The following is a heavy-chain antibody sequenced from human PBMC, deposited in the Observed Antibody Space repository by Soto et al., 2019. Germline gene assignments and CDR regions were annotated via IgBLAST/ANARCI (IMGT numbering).Heavy chain of an antibody. CDR2: ISYDGSNK. CDR3: TKDRQSIIIPSAIGYFDF. V-gene: IGHV3-30*18. Sequence: QVQLVESGGGVVQPGRSLRLSCAASGLTFSAYAMHWVRQAPGKGLEWVAVISYDGSNKYYAVSVKDRFSISRDKDTLFLQMNSLRPEDTAVYFCTKDRQSIIIPSAIGYFDFWGQGSLVTVSS. CDR1: GLTFSAYA. D-gene: IGHD1-20*01. J-gene: IGHJ4*02.